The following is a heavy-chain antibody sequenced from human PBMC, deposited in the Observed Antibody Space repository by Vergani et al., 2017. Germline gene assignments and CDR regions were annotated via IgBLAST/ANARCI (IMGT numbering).Heavy chain of an antibody. CDR2: INNDGHT. V-gene: IGHV4-34*02. J-gene: IGHJ4*02. CDR3: AVRPRVNLVWGEIVTKRTFDY. Sequence: QVQLQQWGAGVVKPSGTLSLTCAFFCESFSSFYWSWIRQPPGKGLEWIGEINNDGHTNYNPSLESRVTVSRDTAKNQFSLNLMSVTAADTAMYYCAVRPRVNLVWGEIVTKRTFDYWRQGSLVTVSS. CDR1: CESFSSFY. D-gene: IGHD3-10*01.